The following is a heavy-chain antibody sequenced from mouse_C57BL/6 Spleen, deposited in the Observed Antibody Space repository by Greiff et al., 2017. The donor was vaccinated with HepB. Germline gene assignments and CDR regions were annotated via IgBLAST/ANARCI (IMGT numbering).Heavy chain of an antibody. D-gene: IGHD3-1*01. V-gene: IGHV1-55*01. CDR2: IYPGSGST. Sequence: VQLQQSGAELVKPGASVKMSCKASGYTFTSYWITWVKQRPGQGLEWIGDIYPGSGSTNYNEKFKSKATLTVDTSSSTAYMQLSSLTSEVSAVYYCARFGGDYAMDYWGQGTSVTVSS. J-gene: IGHJ4*01. CDR3: ARFGGDYAMDY. CDR1: GYTFTSYW.